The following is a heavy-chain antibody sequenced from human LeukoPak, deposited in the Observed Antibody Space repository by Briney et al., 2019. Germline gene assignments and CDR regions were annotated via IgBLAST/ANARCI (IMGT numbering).Heavy chain of an antibody. CDR2: IYYSGST. Sequence: SETLSLTCTVSGDSISSYYWSWIRQPPGKGLEWVGYIYYSGSTNYNPSLKSRVTISVDTSKNQFSLKLSSVTAADTAVYYCASVGWDSYYFDYWGQGTLVTVSS. CDR3: ASVGWDSYYFDY. D-gene: IGHD1-26*01. J-gene: IGHJ4*02. CDR1: GDSISSYY. V-gene: IGHV4-59*01.